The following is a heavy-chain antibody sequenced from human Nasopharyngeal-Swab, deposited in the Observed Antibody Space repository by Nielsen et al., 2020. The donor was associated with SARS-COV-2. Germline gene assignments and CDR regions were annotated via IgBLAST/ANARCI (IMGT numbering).Heavy chain of an antibody. CDR1: GFTFDEYA. J-gene: IGHJ5*02. CDR3: ARGSYCSSTSCYPGWFDP. D-gene: IGHD2-2*01. Sequence: SLKISCAASGFTFDEYAMHWVRQTPGKGLEWVSGISWHSGDIVYTDSVKGRFTISRDNAKSSLYLQMNSLRAEDTAVYYCARGSYCSSTSCYPGWFDPWGQGTLVTVSS. V-gene: IGHV3-9*01. CDR2: ISWHSGDI.